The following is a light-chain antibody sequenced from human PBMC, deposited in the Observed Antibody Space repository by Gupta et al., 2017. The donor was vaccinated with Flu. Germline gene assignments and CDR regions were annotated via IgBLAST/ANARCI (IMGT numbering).Light chain of an antibody. V-gene: IGKV1-39*01. J-gene: IGKJ3*01. CDR2: AAS. Sequence: DSQMTQSPSSLSPSVGDRVTITCRASQSIRSYLNWYQQKPGKAPKLLVYAASSLQSGVPFRFSGSGSGTDFTLTITRLQPEDFATYCCQHTVSTTLTFGHGTKVDIK. CDR3: QHTVSTTLT. CDR1: QSIRSY.